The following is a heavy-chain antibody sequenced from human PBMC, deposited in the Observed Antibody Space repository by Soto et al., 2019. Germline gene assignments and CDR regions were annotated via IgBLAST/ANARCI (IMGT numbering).Heavy chain of an antibody. D-gene: IGHD3-10*01. CDR2: MSPNTGHS. CDR1: GYTFTDLD. V-gene: IGHV1-8*02. J-gene: IGHJ4*02. CDR3: ARGINAGVDY. Sequence: ASVKVSCKASGYTFTDLDINWVRQTTEQGLKWMGWMSPNTGHSGLAQKFQARLTLTRDTSINTAYMELSSLRSEDTAIYYCARGINAGVDYWGQGTPVTVSS.